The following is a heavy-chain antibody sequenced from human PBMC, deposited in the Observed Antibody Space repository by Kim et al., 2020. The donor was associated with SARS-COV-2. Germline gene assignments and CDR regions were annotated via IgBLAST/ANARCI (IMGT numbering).Heavy chain of an antibody. CDR3: ARGRRDYDRAFDI. Sequence: ASVKVSCKASGYTFTGYYMHWVRRAPGQGLEWMGWINPNSGGTNYAQKFQGRVTMTRDTSISTAYMELSRLRSDDTAVYYCARGRRDYDRAFDIWGQGTMVTVSS. V-gene: IGHV1-2*02. J-gene: IGHJ3*02. CDR1: GYTFTGYY. CDR2: INPNSGGT. D-gene: IGHD3-22*01.